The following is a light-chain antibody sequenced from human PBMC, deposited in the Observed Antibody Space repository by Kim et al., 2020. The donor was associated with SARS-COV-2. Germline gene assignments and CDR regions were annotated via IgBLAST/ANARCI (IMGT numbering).Light chain of an antibody. Sequence: LSPGERATPSCRASQRVSSSYLAWYQQKPGQAPRLLIYGASSRATGIPDRFSGSGSGTDFTLTISRLEPEDFAVYYCQQYGSSPWSFGQGTKLEI. CDR3: QQYGSSPWS. V-gene: IGKV3-20*01. CDR2: GAS. CDR1: QRVSSSY. J-gene: IGKJ2*04.